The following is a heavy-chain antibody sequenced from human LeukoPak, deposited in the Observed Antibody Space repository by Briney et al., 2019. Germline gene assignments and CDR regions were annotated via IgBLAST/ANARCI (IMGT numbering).Heavy chain of an antibody. D-gene: IGHD3-9*01. V-gene: IGHV4-59*01. CDR1: GGSISSYY. CDR3: ARLTGYSSESWFDP. CDR2: IYYSGST. Sequence: SETLSLTCTVSGGSISSYYWSWIRQPPGKGLEWIGYIYYSGSTNYNPSLKSRVTISVDTSKNQFSLKLSSVTAADTAVYYCARLTGYSSESWFDPWGQGTLVTVSS. J-gene: IGHJ5*02.